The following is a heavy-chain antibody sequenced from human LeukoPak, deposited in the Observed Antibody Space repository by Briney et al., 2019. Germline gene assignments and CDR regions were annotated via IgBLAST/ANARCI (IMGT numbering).Heavy chain of an antibody. CDR2: VDPEDGET. CDR3: ATEVHDRFLNGHKYYFDY. Sequence: ASVKVSCKASGYTFTDYYMHWVQQAPGKGLEWMGRVDPEDGETIYAEKFQGRVTITADTSTDTAYMELSSLRSEDTAVYYCATEVHDRFLNGHKYYFDYWGQGTLVTVSS. J-gene: IGHJ4*02. D-gene: IGHD3-3*01. V-gene: IGHV1-69-2*01. CDR1: GYTFTDYY.